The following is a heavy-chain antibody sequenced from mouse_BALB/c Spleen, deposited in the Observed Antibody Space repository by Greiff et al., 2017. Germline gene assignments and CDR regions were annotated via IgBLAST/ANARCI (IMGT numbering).Heavy chain of an antibody. CDR1: GFTFSSYA. CDR3: ARPSAYSMDY. J-gene: IGHJ4*01. D-gene: IGHD3-1*01. Sequence: EVQGVESGGGLVKPGGSLKLSCAASGFTFSSYAMSWVRQSPEKRLEWVAEISSGGSYTYNPDTVTGRFTISRDNAKNTLYLEMSSLRSEDTAMYYCARPSAYSMDYWGQGTSVTVSS. CDR2: ISSGGSYT. V-gene: IGHV5-9-4*01.